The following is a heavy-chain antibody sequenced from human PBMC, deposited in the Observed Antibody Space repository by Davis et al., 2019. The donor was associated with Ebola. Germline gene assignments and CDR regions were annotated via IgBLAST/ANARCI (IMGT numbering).Heavy chain of an antibody. CDR3: ARVTYYYDSSGSLYYFDY. D-gene: IGHD3-22*01. Sequence: SETLSLTCAVYGGSFSDHFWSWIRQPPGKGLEWIGEINHSGSTNYNPSLKSRVTISVDTSKNQFSLKLSSVTAADTAVYYCARVTYYYDSSGSLYYFDYWGQGTLVTVSS. V-gene: IGHV4-34*01. CDR2: INHSGST. J-gene: IGHJ4*02. CDR1: GGSFSDHF.